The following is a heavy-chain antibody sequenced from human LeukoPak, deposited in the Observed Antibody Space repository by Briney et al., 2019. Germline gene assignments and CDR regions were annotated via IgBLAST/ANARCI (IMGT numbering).Heavy chain of an antibody. J-gene: IGHJ4*02. CDR3: ARGFPKGYDYVWGSYRYTSDY. D-gene: IGHD3-16*02. V-gene: IGHV1-8*01. CDR1: GYTFTSYD. Sequence: ASVKVSCKASGYTFTSYDINWVRQATGQGLEWMGWMNPNSGNTGYAQNFQGRVTMTRNTSISTAYMELSSLRSEDTAVYYCARGFPKGYDYVWGSYRYTSDYWGQGTLVTVSS. CDR2: MNPNSGNT.